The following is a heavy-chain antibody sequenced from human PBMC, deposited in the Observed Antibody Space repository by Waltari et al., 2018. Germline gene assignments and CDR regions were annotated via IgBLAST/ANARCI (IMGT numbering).Heavy chain of an antibody. D-gene: IGHD2-2*01. V-gene: IGHV1-2*07. J-gene: IGHJ6*02. CDR3: ARGSRYCTSTTCPSSAFDV. CDR1: GYTFTEYY. CDR2: IIPNSCYT. Sequence: QVQLVQSGAEVKKPGASVKVSCKASGYTFTEYYIHWVRQAPGQGLEWMGWIIPNSCYTKFAHRFQVRVTITRDTSISSSYMELSRLTSDDTAVYYCARGSRYCTSTTCPSSAFDVWGQGTTVTVSS.